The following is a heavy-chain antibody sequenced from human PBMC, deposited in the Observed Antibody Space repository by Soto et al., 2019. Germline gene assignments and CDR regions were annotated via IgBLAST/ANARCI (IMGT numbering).Heavy chain of an antibody. CDR3: ARGGHCSSTSCYTSRSAFDI. J-gene: IGHJ3*02. CDR2: IKQDGSEK. D-gene: IGHD2-2*02. V-gene: IGHV3-7*01. CDR1: GFTFSSYW. Sequence: EVQLVESGGGLVQPGGSLRLSCAASGFTFSSYWMSWVRQAPGKGLEWVANIKQDGSEKYYVDSVKGRFTIARANAMNSLYLQVNSLRAEDTAVYYCARGGHCSSTSCYTSRSAFDIWGQGTMVTVSS.